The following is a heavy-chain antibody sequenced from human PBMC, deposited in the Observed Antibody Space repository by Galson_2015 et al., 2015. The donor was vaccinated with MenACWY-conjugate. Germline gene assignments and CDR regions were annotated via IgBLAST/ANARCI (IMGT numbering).Heavy chain of an antibody. V-gene: IGHV3-74*01. D-gene: IGHD1-26*01. CDR1: GFTFSNYW. CDR2: IDPDGSTT. CDR3: ATAGSYRFDY. Sequence: SLRLSCAASGFTFSNYWMRWVRQGPGKGLEWVSRIDPDGSTTDYAESMKGRFTISRDNAKNTLFLQIHSLRVEDTAVYYCATAGSYRFDYWGQGALVTVSS. J-gene: IGHJ4*02.